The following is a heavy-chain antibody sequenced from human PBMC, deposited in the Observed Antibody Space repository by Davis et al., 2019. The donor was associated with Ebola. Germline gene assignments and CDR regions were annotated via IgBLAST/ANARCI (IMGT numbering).Heavy chain of an antibody. V-gene: IGHV3-30*02. Sequence: GGSLRLSCAATGFTVRTYFMNWVRQGPGKGLDWVAFIRHDGSKEYYADSAKGRFTISRDVSKNTLYLQMNSLRTEDTAVYYCATGGGVREMDYWGQGTLVAVSS. J-gene: IGHJ4*02. CDR2: IRHDGSKE. CDR3: ATGGGVREMDY. D-gene: IGHD3-16*01. CDR1: GFTVRTYF.